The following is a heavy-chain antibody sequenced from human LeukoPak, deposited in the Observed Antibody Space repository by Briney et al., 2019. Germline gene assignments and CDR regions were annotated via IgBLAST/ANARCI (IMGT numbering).Heavy chain of an antibody. D-gene: IGHD6-13*01. CDR2: ISYDGSNK. CDR3: AKDRSSWSIIEYFQH. Sequence: ERSLRLSCAASGFTFSSYGMHWVRQAPGKGLEWVAVISYDGSNKYYADSVKGRFTISRDNSKNTLYLQMNSLRAEDTAVYYCAKDRSSWSIIEYFQHWGQGTLVTVSS. J-gene: IGHJ1*01. V-gene: IGHV3-30*18. CDR1: GFTFSSYG.